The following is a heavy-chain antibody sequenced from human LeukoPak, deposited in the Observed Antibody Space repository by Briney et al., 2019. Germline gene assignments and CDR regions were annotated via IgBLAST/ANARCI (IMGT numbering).Heavy chain of an antibody. CDR3: ARRLRSGGGTITIFGVVMDAFDI. CDR1: GYSFTSYW. J-gene: IGHJ3*02. D-gene: IGHD3-3*01. V-gene: IGHV5-51*01. CDR2: IYPGDSDS. Sequence: GESLKISCKGSGYSFTSYWIGWVRQMPGKGLEWMGIIYPGDSDSRYSPSFQGQVIISADKSISTAYLQWSSLKASDSAMYYCARRLRSGGGTITIFGVVMDAFDIWGQGTMVTVSS.